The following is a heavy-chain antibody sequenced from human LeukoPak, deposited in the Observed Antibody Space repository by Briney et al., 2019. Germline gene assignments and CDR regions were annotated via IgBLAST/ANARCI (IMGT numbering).Heavy chain of an antibody. CDR2: ISGSGGST. CDR3: AKDSSGYYYHDAFDI. D-gene: IGHD3-22*01. V-gene: IGHV3-23*01. CDR1: GFTFNTYA. J-gene: IGHJ3*02. Sequence: GGSLRLSCAASGFTFNTYAMSWVRQAPGKGLEWVSAISGSGGSTYYADSVKGRFTISRGNSKNTLYLQMNSLRAEDTAVYYCAKDSSGYYYHDAFDIWGQGTMVTVSS.